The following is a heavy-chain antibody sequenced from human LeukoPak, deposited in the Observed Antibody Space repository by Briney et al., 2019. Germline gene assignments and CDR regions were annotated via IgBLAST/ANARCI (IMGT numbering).Heavy chain of an antibody. CDR2: IRYDGSNK. D-gene: IGHD3-10*01. CDR1: GFTFSSYG. V-gene: IGHV3-30*02. J-gene: IGHJ4*02. Sequence: GGSLRLSCAASGFTFSSYGMHWVRQAPGKGLEWVAFIRYDGSNKYYADSVKGRFTISRDNSKNTLYLQMNSLRAEDTAVYYCAKGSKASLITMVRGVKFDYWGQGTLVTVSS. CDR3: AKGSKASLITMVRGVKFDY.